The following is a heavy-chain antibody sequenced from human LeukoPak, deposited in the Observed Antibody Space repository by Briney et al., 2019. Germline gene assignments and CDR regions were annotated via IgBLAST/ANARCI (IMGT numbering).Heavy chain of an antibody. J-gene: IGHJ4*02. CDR1: GGTFSSYA. D-gene: IGHD6-19*01. Sequence: ASVKVSCKASGGTFSSYAISWVRQAPGQGLEWMGIINPSGGSTSYAQKFQGRVTMTRDTSTSTVYMELSSLRSEDTAVYYCARRGAVAGLDYWGQGTLVTVSS. CDR2: INPSGGST. CDR3: ARRGAVAGLDY. V-gene: IGHV1-46*01.